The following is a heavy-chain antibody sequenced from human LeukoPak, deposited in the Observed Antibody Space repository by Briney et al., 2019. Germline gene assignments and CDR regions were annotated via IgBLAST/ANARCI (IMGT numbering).Heavy chain of an antibody. Sequence: SETLSLTCTVSGGSISSGSYYWSWIRQPAGKGLEWIGRIYTSGSTYYNPSLKSRVTISVDTSKNQFSLKLSSVTAADTAVYYCAGEGVSNWFDPWGQGTLVTVSS. V-gene: IGHV4-61*02. J-gene: IGHJ5*02. CDR1: GGSISSGSYY. CDR3: AGEGVSNWFDP. CDR2: IYTSGST.